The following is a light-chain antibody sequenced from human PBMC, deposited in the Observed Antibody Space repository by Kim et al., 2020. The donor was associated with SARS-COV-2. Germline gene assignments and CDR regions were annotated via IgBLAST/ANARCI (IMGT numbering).Light chain of an antibody. J-gene: IGKJ4*01. CDR2: GAS. CDR1: QSVSSN. CDR3: QQYNNWPLT. V-gene: IGKV3-15*01. Sequence: EIVMTQCPATLSVSPGERATLSCRASQSVSSNLAWYQQKPGQAPRLLIYGASTRATGIPGRFSGSGSGTEFTLTISSLQPEDFAVYYCQQYNNWPLTFGGGTKVDIK.